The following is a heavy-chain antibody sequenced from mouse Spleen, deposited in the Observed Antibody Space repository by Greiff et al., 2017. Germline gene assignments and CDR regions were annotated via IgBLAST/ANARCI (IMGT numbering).Heavy chain of an antibody. CDR3: ARDDYYGSHWYFDV. Sequence: VQGVESGPELVKPGASVKISCKASGYTFTDYYINWVKQRPGQGLEWIGWIFPGSGSTYYNEKFKGKATLTVDKSSSTAYMLLSSLTSEDSAVYFCARDDYYGSHWYFDVWGAGTTVTVSS. D-gene: IGHD1-1*01. V-gene: IGHV1-75*01. CDR1: GYTFTDYY. CDR2: IFPGSGST. J-gene: IGHJ1*01.